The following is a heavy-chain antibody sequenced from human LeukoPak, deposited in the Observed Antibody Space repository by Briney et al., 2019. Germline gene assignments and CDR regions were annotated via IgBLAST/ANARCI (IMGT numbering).Heavy chain of an antibody. V-gene: IGHV3-30-3*01. D-gene: IGHD1-1*01. CDR1: GFTFSSYA. CDR2: ISYDGSNK. CDR3: ARDGTRTGTTKEPFDP. Sequence: GGSLRLSCAASGFTFSSYAMHWVRQAPGKGLEWVAVISYDGSNKYYADSVKGRFTISRDNSKNTLYLQMNSLRAEDTAVYYCARDGTRTGTTKEPFDPWGQGTLVTVSS. J-gene: IGHJ5*02.